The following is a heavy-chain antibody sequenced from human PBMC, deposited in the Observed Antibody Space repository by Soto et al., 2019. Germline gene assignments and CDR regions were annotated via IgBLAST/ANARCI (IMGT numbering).Heavy chain of an antibody. Sequence: GSGPTLVNPQETLTLACTVSGFSLSNAGLGVSWIRQPPGKALEWLAHIFSNDEKSYSTSLKSRLTISKGTSKSQVVLTMTNMDPVDTATYYCASTYSSSWYWFDPWGQGTLVTVSS. CDR1: GFSLSNAGLG. V-gene: IGHV2-26*04. J-gene: IGHJ5*02. CDR3: ASTYSSSWYWFDP. CDR2: IFSNDEK. D-gene: IGHD6-13*01.